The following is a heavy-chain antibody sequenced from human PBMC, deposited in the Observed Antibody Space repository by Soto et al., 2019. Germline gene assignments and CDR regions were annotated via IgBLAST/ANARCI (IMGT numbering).Heavy chain of an antibody. CDR3: ARDSLGGYYYYGMDV. J-gene: IGHJ6*02. CDR1: GFTFSSYW. V-gene: IGHV3-7*01. Sequence: LRLSCAASGFTFSSYWMSWVRQAPGKGLEWVANIKQDGSEKYYVDSVKGRFTISRDNAKNSLYLQMNSLRAEDTAVYYCARDSLGGYYYYGMDVWGQGTTVTVSS. CDR2: IKQDGSEK. D-gene: IGHD2-15*01.